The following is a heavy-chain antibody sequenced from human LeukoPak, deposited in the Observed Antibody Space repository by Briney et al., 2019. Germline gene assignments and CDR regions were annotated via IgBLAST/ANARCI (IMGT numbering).Heavy chain of an antibody. Sequence: SVKVSCKASGGTFSSYAISWVRQAPGQGLEWMGGIIPIFGTANYAQKFQGRVTITTDESTSTAYMELSSLRSEDTAVYYCARASGHLKALCWYFDLWGRGTLVTVSS. D-gene: IGHD2-15*01. J-gene: IGHJ2*01. CDR2: IIPIFGTA. CDR3: ARASGHLKALCWYFDL. CDR1: GGTFSSYA. V-gene: IGHV1-69*05.